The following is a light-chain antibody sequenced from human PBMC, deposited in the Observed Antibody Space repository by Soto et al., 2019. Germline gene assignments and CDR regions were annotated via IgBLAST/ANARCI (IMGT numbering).Light chain of an antibody. J-gene: IGKJ1*01. CDR3: QQYRTSTQT. V-gene: IGKV3-20*01. Sequence: EIVLTQSPGTLSLSPGESATLSCRASQTVGSDYLAWYQQRPGQAPRLLIYGTSSRATGIPDRFSGSGSGTDFNLTISRLDPEDFAVYYCQQYRTSTQTFGQGTKVEIK. CDR1: QTVGSDY. CDR2: GTS.